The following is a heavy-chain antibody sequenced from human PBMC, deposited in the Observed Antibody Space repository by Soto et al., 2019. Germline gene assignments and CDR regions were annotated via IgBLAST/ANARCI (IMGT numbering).Heavy chain of an antibody. CDR3: AREGRAARYYYYGMDV. Sequence: QVQLQESGPGLVKPSETLSLTCTVSGGSISSYYWSWIRQPPGKGLEWIGDIYYSGSTNYNPSLKSRVPISVDTSKNQFSLQLSSVTAADTAVYYCAREGRAARYYYYGMDVWGQGTTVTVSS. D-gene: IGHD6-6*01. J-gene: IGHJ6*02. CDR1: GGSISSYY. V-gene: IGHV4-59*01. CDR2: IYYSGST.